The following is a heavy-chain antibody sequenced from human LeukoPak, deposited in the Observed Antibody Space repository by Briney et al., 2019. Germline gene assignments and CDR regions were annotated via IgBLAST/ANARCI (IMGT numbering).Heavy chain of an antibody. J-gene: IGHJ4*02. CDR2: ISAYNGNT. CDR3: ARDLWGSSVVSFDY. V-gene: IGHV1-18*01. Sequence: ASVKVSCKASGGTFSSYTISWVRQAPGQGLEWMGWISAYNGNTNYAQKLQGRVTMTTDTSTSTAYMELGSLRSDDTAVYYCARDLWGSSVVSFDYWGQGTLVTVSS. D-gene: IGHD3-16*01. CDR1: GGTFSSYT.